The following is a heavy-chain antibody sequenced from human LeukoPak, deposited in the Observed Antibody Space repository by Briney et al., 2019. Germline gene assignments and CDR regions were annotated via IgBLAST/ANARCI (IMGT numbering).Heavy chain of an antibody. V-gene: IGHV3-21*01. CDR1: GFSFSDYK. CDR3: ARVWGQTATGPLDY. J-gene: IGHJ4*02. Sequence: PGGSLRLSCAASGFSFSDYKLNWVRQAPGKGLEWVSSISSSSSYIYYADSVKGRFSISRDNAENSVYLQMDSLRAEDTAVYYCARVWGQTATGPLDYWGRGTLVTVSS. D-gene: IGHD3-16*01. CDR2: ISSSSSYI.